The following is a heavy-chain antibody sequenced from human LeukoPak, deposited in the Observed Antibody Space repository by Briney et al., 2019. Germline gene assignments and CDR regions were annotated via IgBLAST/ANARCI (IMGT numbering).Heavy chain of an antibody. Sequence: GGSLRLSCAASGFSFSRYTMNWVRQSPGKGLEWVSSISSSGYYIYYADSVKGRFTISRDNSKNTLYLQMNSLRVEDTAVYYCAKGHSAHGTGFDCWGQGTLVAVSS. V-gene: IGHV3-21*04. CDR3: AKGHSAHGTGFDC. CDR1: GFSFSRYT. CDR2: ISSSGYYI. D-gene: IGHD1-14*01. J-gene: IGHJ4*02.